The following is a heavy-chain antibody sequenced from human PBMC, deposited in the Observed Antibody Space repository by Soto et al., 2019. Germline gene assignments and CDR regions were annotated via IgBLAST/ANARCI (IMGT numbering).Heavy chain of an antibody. J-gene: IGHJ6*02. Sequence: PGGSLRLSCAASGFTFSNAWMSWVRQAPGKGLEWVGRIRSKGDGETTDYAAPVRGRFTISRDDSKNTFFLQMNSLKAEDTAVYYCTTDQAGGYFYYFGVVVWGQGTTVT. CDR3: TTDQAGGYFYYFGVVV. CDR1: GFTFSNAW. CDR2: IRSKGDGETT. V-gene: IGHV3-15*01. D-gene: IGHD2-15*01.